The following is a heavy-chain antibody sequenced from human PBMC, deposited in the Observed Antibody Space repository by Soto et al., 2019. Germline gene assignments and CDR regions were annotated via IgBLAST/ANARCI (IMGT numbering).Heavy chain of an antibody. J-gene: IGHJ5*02. V-gene: IGHV1-69*02. CDR3: ASLVPYGSGSYYDSRRDWFDP. D-gene: IGHD3-10*01. CDR1: GGTFSSYT. CDR2: ILPILGIA. Sequence: QVQLVQSGAEVKKPGSSVKVSCKASGGTFSSYTISWVRQAPGQGLEWMGRILPILGIANYAAKFQGRVTMTADKPTSTAYMELRSLRSEDTAVYYCASLVPYGSGSYYDSRRDWFDPWGQGTLVTVSS.